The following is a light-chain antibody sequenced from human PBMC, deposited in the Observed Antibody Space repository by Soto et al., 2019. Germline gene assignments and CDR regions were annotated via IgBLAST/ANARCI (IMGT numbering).Light chain of an antibody. CDR2: DVS. V-gene: IGLV2-14*01. CDR1: SSDVGGYNY. Sequence: QSVLTQHASVSLSSGQSITISCSGTSSDVGGYNYVSWYQQHPGKAPKLMIYDVSNLPSGVSYRFSGPKSGNTASLTISELQAADEADYYCSTYTSSSTLYVLGTGTKVTVL. J-gene: IGLJ1*01. CDR3: STYTSSSTLYV.